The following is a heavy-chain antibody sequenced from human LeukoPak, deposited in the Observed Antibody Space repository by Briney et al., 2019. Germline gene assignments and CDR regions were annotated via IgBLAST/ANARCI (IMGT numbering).Heavy chain of an antibody. CDR1: GGSISSYY. D-gene: IGHD3-3*01. CDR3: ASSERGFLGPNTYYFDY. Sequence: SETLSLTCTVSGGSISSYYWSWIRQPPGKGLEWIGYIYYSGSTNYNPSLKSRVTISVDMSKNQFSLKLSSVTAAGTAVYYCASSERGFLGPNTYYFDYWGQGTLVTVSS. V-gene: IGHV4-59*01. CDR2: IYYSGST. J-gene: IGHJ4*02.